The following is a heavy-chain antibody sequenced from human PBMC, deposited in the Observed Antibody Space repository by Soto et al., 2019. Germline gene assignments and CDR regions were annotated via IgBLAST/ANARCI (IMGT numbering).Heavy chain of an antibody. CDR3: AKEGRYSSSWGHFYYGMDV. J-gene: IGHJ6*02. Sequence: PGGSLRLSCEASGFIFSTCGMNWVRQAPGKGLEWVAFISNDGNTKYYAESLKGRVIISRANSRDTLFLQMNSLRPEDTAVYYCAKEGRYSSSWGHFYYGMDVWGRGTTVTVSS. CDR1: GFIFSTCG. CDR2: ISNDGNTK. D-gene: IGHD6-13*01. V-gene: IGHV3-30*18.